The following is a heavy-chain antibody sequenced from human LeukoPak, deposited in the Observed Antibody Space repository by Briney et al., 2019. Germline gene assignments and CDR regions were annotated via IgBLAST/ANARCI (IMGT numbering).Heavy chain of an antibody. J-gene: IGHJ4*02. CDR2: IHYSGST. D-gene: IGHD1-1*01. CDR1: GGSISSYY. Sequence: PSETLSLTCTVSGGSISSYYCSWTRQSPGKGLEWIGYIHYSGSTVYNPSLKSRVTMSIDTSKNQFSLNLSSVTAADTAVYYCARTGSTGGYWGQGTLVTVSS. CDR3: ARTGSTGGY. V-gene: IGHV4-59*13.